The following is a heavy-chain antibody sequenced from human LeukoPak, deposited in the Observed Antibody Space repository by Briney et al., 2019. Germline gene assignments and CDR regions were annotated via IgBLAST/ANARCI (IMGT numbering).Heavy chain of an antibody. D-gene: IGHD1-14*01. CDR3: ASGPTGFA. CDR1: GFTFSRYW. V-gene: IGHV3-74*01. Sequence: TGGSLRLSCVASGFTFSRYWMHWVRQAPGKGLVWVSRINSDGSTTIYADSVKGRFTISRDNAKNTLYLQMNSLRAEDTAVHFCASGPTGFAWGQGTLVTVSS. J-gene: IGHJ4*02. CDR2: INSDGSTT.